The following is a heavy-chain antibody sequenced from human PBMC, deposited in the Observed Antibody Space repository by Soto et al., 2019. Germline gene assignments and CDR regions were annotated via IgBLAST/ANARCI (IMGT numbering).Heavy chain of an antibody. V-gene: IGHV3-23*01. D-gene: IGHD4-4*01. CDR3: AKDTTTSGGFDY. CDR2: ISGSGGST. J-gene: IGHJ4*02. CDR1: GFTFSSYA. Sequence: GGSVRLSCAASGFTFSSYAMSWVRQAPGKGLEWVSAISGSGGSTYYADSVKGRFTIPRDNSKNTLYLQMNSLRAEDTAVYYCAKDTTTSGGFDYWGQGTLVTVSS.